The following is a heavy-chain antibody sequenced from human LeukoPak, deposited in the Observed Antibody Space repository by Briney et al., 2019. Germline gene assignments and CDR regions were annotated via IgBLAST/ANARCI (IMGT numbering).Heavy chain of an antibody. CDR3: ARGDAAMAP. J-gene: IGHJ5*02. CDR2: IYHSGST. V-gene: IGHV4-38-2*02. Sequence: SETLSLTCTVSGYSISSGYYWGWIRQPPGKGLEWIATIYHSGSTYYNPSFKSRVTISVDTSKNQFSLKMRSVTDEDTALYYCARGDAAMAPWGQGTLVTVSS. CDR1: GYSISSGYY. D-gene: IGHD5-18*01.